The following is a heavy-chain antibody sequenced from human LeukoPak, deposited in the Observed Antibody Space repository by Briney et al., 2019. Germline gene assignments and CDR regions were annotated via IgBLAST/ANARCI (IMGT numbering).Heavy chain of an antibody. CDR2: TYYRSKWYN. V-gene: IGHV6-1*01. CDR1: GDSISSNSAT. J-gene: IGHJ4*02. D-gene: IGHD3-10*01. Sequence: SQTLSLTCAISGDSISSNSATWTWIRQSPSRGLEWLGRTYYRSKWYNDYAVSVKSRITINPDTSKNQFSLQLNSVTPEDTAVYYCARESQRSGSSLDYWGQGTLVTVSS. CDR3: ARESQRSGSSLDY.